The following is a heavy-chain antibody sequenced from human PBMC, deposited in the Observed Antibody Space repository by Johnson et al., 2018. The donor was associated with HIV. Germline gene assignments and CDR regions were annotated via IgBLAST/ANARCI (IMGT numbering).Heavy chain of an antibody. CDR2: IHVSGDVT. CDR1: GYPFSNYA. J-gene: IGHJ3*02. CDR3: GRDKGWRPREPPAFDI. D-gene: IGHD2-21*02. V-gene: IGHV3-23*04. Sequence: VQLVESGGGLVQPGGSLRLSCAASGYPFSNYAMIWVRQTPGKGLEFVSGIHVSGDVTEYADSVRGRFTVSRDNSKGTLYLQMNSLRAEDTAVYYCGRDKGWRPREPPAFDIWGQGTMVTVSS.